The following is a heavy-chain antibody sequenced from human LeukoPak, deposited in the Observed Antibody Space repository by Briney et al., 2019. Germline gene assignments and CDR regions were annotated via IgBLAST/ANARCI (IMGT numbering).Heavy chain of an antibody. V-gene: IGHV3-7*04. CDR2: IHPEGNEK. CDR1: GFTFSNFW. CDR3: ARGDDFSGDH. J-gene: IGHJ4*02. Sequence: GGSLRLSCAVSGFTFSNFWTSWVRQAPGRGLEWVANIHPEGNEKYHVESVKGRFTISRDNTKNLLFLQMNGLRVEDTAVYYCARGDDFSGDHWSQGTLVTVSS. D-gene: IGHD1-1*01.